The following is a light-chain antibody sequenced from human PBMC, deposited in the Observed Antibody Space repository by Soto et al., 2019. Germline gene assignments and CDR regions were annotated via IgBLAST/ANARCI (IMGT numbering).Light chain of an antibody. CDR2: DVS. CDR3: ASYTTSSTYV. CDR1: SRDVGGYSY. Sequence: QSALTQPASVSGSPGQSITISCSGNSRDVGGYSYVSWYQQQPGKAPKLVISDVSNRPSGVSDRFSGSKSGNTASLTISGLQTEDEADYYCASYTTSSTYVFGTGTKVTVL. J-gene: IGLJ1*01. V-gene: IGLV2-14*01.